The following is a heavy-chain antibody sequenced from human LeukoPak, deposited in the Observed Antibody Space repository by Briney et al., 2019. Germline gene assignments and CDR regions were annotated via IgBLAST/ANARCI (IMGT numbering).Heavy chain of an antibody. J-gene: IGHJ5*02. CDR2: IYYSGST. CDR3: ARDLGSSSWYELGWFDP. D-gene: IGHD6-13*01. CDR1: GGSISSYY. V-gene: IGHV4-59*01. Sequence: SETLSLTCTVSGGSISSYYWSWIRQPPGKGLEWIGYIYYSGSTNYNPSLKSRVTISVDTSKNQFSLKLSSVTAADTAVYYCARDLGSSSWYELGWFDPWGQGTLVTVSS.